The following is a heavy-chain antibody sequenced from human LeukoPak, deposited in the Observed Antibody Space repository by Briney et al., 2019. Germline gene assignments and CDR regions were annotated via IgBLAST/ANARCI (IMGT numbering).Heavy chain of an antibody. D-gene: IGHD3-22*01. J-gene: IGHJ3*02. Sequence: SETLSLTCTVSGGSISGYYWSWIRQPPGKGLEWIGDIYYSGGTNYTPSLKSRVTISVDTSKNHFSLKLSSVTAADTGVYYCARDVYYDSSGLVVFDTWGQGTMVTVSS. CDR3: ARDVYYDSSGLVVFDT. CDR1: GGSISGYY. CDR2: IYYSGGT. V-gene: IGHV4-59*01.